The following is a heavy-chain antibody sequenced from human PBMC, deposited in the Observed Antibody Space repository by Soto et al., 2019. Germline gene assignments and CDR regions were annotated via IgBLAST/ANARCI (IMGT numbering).Heavy chain of an antibody. V-gene: IGHV3-74*01. CDR1: GFTFSSYW. Sequence: VGSLRLSCAASGFTFSSYWMHWVRQAPGKGLVWVSRINGDGTITGYADFVKGRFSISRDSAKNTLYLQMNSLRAEDTAVYYCVRDLSVTTKFDYWGQGTLVTVSS. D-gene: IGHD4-17*01. CDR2: INGDGTIT. J-gene: IGHJ4*02. CDR3: VRDLSVTTKFDY.